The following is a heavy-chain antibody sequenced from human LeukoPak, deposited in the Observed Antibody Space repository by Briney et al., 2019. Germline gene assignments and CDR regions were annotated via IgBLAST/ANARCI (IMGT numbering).Heavy chain of an antibody. CDR1: GGSVSSSGYY. V-gene: IGHV4-39*01. J-gene: IGHJ4*02. CDR3: ASREPGITVPGRH. D-gene: IGHD6-19*01. CDR2: VSYSGAT. Sequence: SETLSLTCTVSGGSVSSSGYYWGWIRQPPGKGLEWIASVSYSGATYYNPPLRSRVTISVDSSKNQFSLRVTSVTAADTAVYFCASREPGITVPGRHWGQGALVTVSS.